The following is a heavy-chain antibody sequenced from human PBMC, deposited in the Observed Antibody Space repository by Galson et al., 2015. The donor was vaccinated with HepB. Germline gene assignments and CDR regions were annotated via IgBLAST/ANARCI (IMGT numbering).Heavy chain of an antibody. Sequence: SLRLSCAASGFTFSTYRLHWFRQAPGKGLEWVAVISHDGTDKYYAKSLEGRFTVSRDNSRSTLYLEMNSVRPDDTAIYYCAREGGEWGQGTLVTVSS. J-gene: IGHJ1*01. CDR1: GFTFSTYR. CDR3: AREGGE. D-gene: IGHD3-10*01. CDR2: ISHDGTDK. V-gene: IGHV3-30*04.